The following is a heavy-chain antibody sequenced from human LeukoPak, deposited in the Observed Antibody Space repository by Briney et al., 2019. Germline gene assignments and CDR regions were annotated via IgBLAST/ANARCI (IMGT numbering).Heavy chain of an antibody. J-gene: IGHJ5*02. CDR2: IHSNGGA. Sequence: SETLSLPCTVSGGSISNYYWSWIRQPPGKGLEWIGFIHSNGGANYNASLNSRATISRDTSRSQVSLKLTSVTAADTAVYYCASSNLGSLGQFDPWGQGTLVTVSS. CDR1: GGSISNYY. D-gene: IGHD3-10*01. CDR3: ASSNLGSLGQFDP. V-gene: IGHV4-59*01.